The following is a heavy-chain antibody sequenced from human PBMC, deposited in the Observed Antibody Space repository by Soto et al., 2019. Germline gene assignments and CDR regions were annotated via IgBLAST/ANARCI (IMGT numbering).Heavy chain of an antibody. CDR2: ISTYNGNT. D-gene: IGHD6-6*01. V-gene: IGHV1-18*01. J-gene: IGHJ4*02. CDR1: GYTFTTYG. CDR3: ARDPQYSTSSQVFDS. Sequence: QVQLMQSGAEVKNPESSVKVSCKASGYTFTTYGISWVRQAPGQGLEWMGRISTYNGNTKYAQKLQGRVTMTTDTSTSTAYMELRSLRSDDTAVYYCARDPQYSTSSQVFDSWGQGTLVTVSS.